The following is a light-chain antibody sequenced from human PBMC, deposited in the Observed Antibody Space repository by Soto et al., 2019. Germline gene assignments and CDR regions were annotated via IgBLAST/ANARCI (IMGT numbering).Light chain of an antibody. CDR2: EAS. CDR3: QQRSNWPPWA. CDR1: QSVSSY. J-gene: IGKJ1*01. Sequence: EIVLTQSPATLSLSPGERATLSCRASQSVSSYLAWYQQKPGQAPRLLIYEASNRATGIPARFSGSGSGTDFTLTISSLESEDFAVYYCQQRSNWPPWAFGQGTKVDIK. V-gene: IGKV3-11*01.